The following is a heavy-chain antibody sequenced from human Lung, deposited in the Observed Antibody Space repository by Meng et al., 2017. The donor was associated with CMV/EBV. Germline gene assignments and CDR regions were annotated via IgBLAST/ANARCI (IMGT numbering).Heavy chain of an antibody. CDR1: GYSFTSYW. CDR3: ARGPKNFEKWYDLHWFDP. Sequence: XKISWTGSGYSFTSYWIGWVRQMPGKGLEWMGIIYPGDSDTRYSRSFQGQVTISADKSISTAYLQWSSLKASDTAMYYCARGPKNFEKWYDLHWFDPXGQGXLVSVSS. CDR2: IYPGDSDT. D-gene: IGHD1-1*01. J-gene: IGHJ5*01. V-gene: IGHV5-51*01.